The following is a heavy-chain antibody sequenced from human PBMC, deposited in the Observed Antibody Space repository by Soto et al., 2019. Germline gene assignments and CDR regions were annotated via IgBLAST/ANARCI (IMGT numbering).Heavy chain of an antibody. J-gene: IGHJ6*02. D-gene: IGHD2-2*01. CDR2: IKSKTDGGTT. CDR1: GFTFSNAW. Sequence: EVQLVESGGGLVKPGGSLRLSCAASGFTFSNAWMSWVRQAPGKGLEWVGRIKSKTDGGTTDYAAPVKGRFTISRDDSKNTLYLQMNSLKTEDTAVYYCTTGPDIVVVPAAEGRGMDVWGQGTTVTVSS. CDR3: TTGPDIVVVPAAEGRGMDV. V-gene: IGHV3-15*01.